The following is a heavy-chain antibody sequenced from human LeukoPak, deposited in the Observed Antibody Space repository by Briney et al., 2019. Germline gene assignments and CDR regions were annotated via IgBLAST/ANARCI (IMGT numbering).Heavy chain of an antibody. V-gene: IGHV3-30*02. CDR1: GLSFSNYS. Sequence: GGSLRLSCAAAGLSFSNYSMHWVRQDPGKGLEWVAFIGYDGSRKDDADSVKGRFTISRDNSKNTLYLQMNSLRAEDTAVYYCAKDGQTEWELLYYYYYYYMDVWGKGTTVTVSS. CDR3: AKDGQTEWELLYYYYYYYMDV. CDR2: IGYDGSRK. D-gene: IGHD3-10*01. J-gene: IGHJ6*03.